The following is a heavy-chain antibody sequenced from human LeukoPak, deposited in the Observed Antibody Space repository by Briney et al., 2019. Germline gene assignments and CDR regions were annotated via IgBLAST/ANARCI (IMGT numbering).Heavy chain of an antibody. D-gene: IGHD3-3*01. J-gene: IGHJ6*02. CDR1: GGTFTNSA. CDR2: INPIFRTA. Sequence: SVKVSCKASGGTFTNSAISWVRQAPGQGLVWMGGINPIFRTANYAQQFQDRVTIIADESTSTAYMELSLLKFEDTAVYYCARGGGIFGVLTTAHYYGIDVWGQGTTVTVSS. CDR3: ARGGGIFGVLTTAHYYGIDV. V-gene: IGHV1-69*13.